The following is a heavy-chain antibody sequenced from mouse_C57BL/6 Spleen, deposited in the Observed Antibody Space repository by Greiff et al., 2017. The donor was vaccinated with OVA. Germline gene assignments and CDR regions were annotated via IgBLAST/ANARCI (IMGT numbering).Heavy chain of an antibody. V-gene: IGHV1-81*01. CDR3: ARPTDGNSFAY. J-gene: IGHJ3*01. D-gene: IGHD2-1*01. Sequence: VKLVESGAELARPGASVKLSCKASGYTFTSYGISWVKQRTGQGLEWIGEIYPRSGNTYYNEKFKGKATLTADKSSSTAYMELRSLTSEDSAVYFCARPTDGNSFAYWGQGTLVTVSA. CDR2: IYPRSGNT. CDR1: GYTFTSYG.